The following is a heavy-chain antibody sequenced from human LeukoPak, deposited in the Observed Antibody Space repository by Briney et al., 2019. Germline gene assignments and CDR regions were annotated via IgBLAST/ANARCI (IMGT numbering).Heavy chain of an antibody. Sequence: GGSLRLSCAASGFTFSSYWMSWVRQAPGKGLEWVANIKQDGSEKYYVDSAKGRFTISRDNAKNSLYLQMNSLRAEDTAVYYCARDAIDITMIVVVTYHFDYWGQGTLVTVSS. CDR1: GFTFSSYW. CDR2: IKQDGSEK. J-gene: IGHJ4*02. D-gene: IGHD3-22*01. CDR3: ARDAIDITMIVVVTYHFDY. V-gene: IGHV3-7*01.